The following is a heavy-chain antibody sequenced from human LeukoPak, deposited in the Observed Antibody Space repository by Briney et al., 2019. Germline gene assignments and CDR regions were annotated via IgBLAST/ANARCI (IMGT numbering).Heavy chain of an antibody. CDR1: GGSISSYY. V-gene: IGHV4-59*01. CDR3: AREGGYSSGWKGKWFDS. J-gene: IGHJ5*01. D-gene: IGHD6-19*01. CDR2: IYYSGST. Sequence: PSETLSLTCTVSGGSISSYYWSWIRQPPGKGLEWIGYIYYSGSTNYNPSLKSRVTISVDTSKNQFSLKLSSVTAADTAVYYCAREGGYSSGWKGKWFDSWGQGTLVIVSS.